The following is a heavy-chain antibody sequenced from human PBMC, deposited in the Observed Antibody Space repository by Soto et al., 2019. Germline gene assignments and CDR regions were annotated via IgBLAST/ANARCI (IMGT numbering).Heavy chain of an antibody. Sequence: SETLSLTCAVYGGSFSGYYWSWIRQPPGKGLEWIGEINHSGSTNYNPSLKSRVTISVDTSKNQFSLKLSSVTAADTALYYCARQGSGSGRYYYYMDVWGKGTTVTVSS. CDR2: INHSGST. D-gene: IGHD3-10*01. CDR1: GGSFSGYY. CDR3: ARQGSGSGRYYYYMDV. J-gene: IGHJ6*03. V-gene: IGHV4-34*01.